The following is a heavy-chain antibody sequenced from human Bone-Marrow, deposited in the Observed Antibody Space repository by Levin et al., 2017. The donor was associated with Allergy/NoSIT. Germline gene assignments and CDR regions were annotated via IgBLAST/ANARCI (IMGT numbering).Heavy chain of an antibody. Sequence: ASVKVSCKASGYRFSSYSMHWVRQAPGQSLEWMGWINVATGDTKYSQSFQGRVSISRDTSANTAYLEVFALRSEDTAVYFCARMGFGEWGQGTLVTVSS. D-gene: IGHD3-10*01. V-gene: IGHV1-3*01. CDR2: INVATGDT. J-gene: IGHJ4*02. CDR1: GYRFSSYS. CDR3: ARMGFGE.